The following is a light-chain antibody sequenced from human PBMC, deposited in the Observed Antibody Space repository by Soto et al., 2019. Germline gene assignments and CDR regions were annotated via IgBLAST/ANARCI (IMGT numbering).Light chain of an antibody. CDR1: GSDIATFNY. Sequence: ALAQPASMSGSPGQSITISCTGSGSDIATFNYVSWYQQYPGKAPKLLIYQVTSRASGVSHRFSGSKSGNTAALTISGLQPEDEAEYYCNSYSSTSFYVFGTGTKLTVL. CDR2: QVT. V-gene: IGLV2-14*01. CDR3: NSYSSTSFYV. J-gene: IGLJ1*01.